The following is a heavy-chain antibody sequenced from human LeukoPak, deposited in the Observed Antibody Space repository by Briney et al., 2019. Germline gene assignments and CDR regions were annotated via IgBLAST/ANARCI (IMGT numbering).Heavy chain of an antibody. CDR1: GDSISSGGYY. V-gene: IGHV4-31*03. Sequence: SETLSLTCTVSGDSISSGGYYWSWIRQHPGKGLEWIGYIYYSGSTYYNPSLKSRVTISVDASKNQFSLKLSSVTAADTAVYYCARDGCSGGSCYIDYWGQGTLVTVSS. CDR3: ARDGCSGGSCYIDY. CDR2: IYYSGST. D-gene: IGHD2-15*01. J-gene: IGHJ4*02.